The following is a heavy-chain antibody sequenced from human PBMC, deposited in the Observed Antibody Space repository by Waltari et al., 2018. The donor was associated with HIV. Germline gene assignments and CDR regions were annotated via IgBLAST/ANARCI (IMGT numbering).Heavy chain of an antibody. V-gene: IGHV1-69*04. D-gene: IGHD3-3*01. CDR1: GDTPSHYA. CDR2: IIPAIGLA. Sequence: VQVVQSGTEVKKPGSSVKVSCQASGDTPSHYAVSWVGPAPGQGLEWMGRIIPAIGLAMHTDKFQGRVTINADKSTNSAYMKLGGLRSDDTALYFCALGRVDDIRSGRENLGGFDPWGPGTLVSVSS. CDR3: ALGRVDDIRSGRENLGGFDP. J-gene: IGHJ5*02.